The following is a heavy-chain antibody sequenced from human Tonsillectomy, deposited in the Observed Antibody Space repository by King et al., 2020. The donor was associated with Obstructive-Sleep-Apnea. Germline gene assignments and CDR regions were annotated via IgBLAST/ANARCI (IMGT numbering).Heavy chain of an antibody. V-gene: IGHV3-30*04. D-gene: IGHD3-22*01. CDR3: ARGGPTTDYYYDSSGYSRNY. CDR2: ISYDGSNK. CDR1: GFTFSSYA. Sequence: VQLVESGGGVVQPGRSLRLSCAASGFTFSSYAMHWVLQAPGKGLEWVACISYDGSNKYYADSVKGRLTISRDNSKNTLYLQMNSLRAEDTAVYYCARGGPTTDYYYDSSGYSRNYWGQGTLVTVSS. J-gene: IGHJ4*02.